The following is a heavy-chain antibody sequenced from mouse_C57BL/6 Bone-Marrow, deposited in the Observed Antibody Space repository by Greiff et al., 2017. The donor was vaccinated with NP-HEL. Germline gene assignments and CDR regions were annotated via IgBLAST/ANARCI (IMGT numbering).Heavy chain of an antibody. CDR1: GYTFTEYT. Sequence: VKLVASGAELVKPGASVKLSCKASGYTFTEYTIHWVKQRSGQGLEWIGWFYPGSGSIKYNEKFKDKATLTADKSSSTVDMELSRLTSEDSAVYFCARNEGYYGSEGFDYWGQGTTLTVSS. D-gene: IGHD1-1*01. CDR2: FYPGSGSI. V-gene: IGHV1-62-2*01. J-gene: IGHJ2*01. CDR3: ARNEGYYGSEGFDY.